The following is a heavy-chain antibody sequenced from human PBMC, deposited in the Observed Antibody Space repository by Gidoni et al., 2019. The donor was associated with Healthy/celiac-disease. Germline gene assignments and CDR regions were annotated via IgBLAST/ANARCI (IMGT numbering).Heavy chain of an antibody. V-gene: IGHV3-23*01. CDR2: ISGSGGST. J-gene: IGHJ4*02. CDR3: AKEDCSGGGCYHKASFDY. Sequence: EVQLLESGGGLVQPGGSLRLSCAASGFTFSSYAMSWVRQAPGKGLEWVSAISGSGGSTYYADSVKGRFTISRDNSKNTLYLQMNSLRAEDTAVYYCAKEDCSGGGCYHKASFDYWGQGTLVTVSS. D-gene: IGHD2-15*01. CDR1: GFTFSSYA.